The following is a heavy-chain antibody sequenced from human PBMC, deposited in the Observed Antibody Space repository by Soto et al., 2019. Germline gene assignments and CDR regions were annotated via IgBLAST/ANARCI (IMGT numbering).Heavy chain of an antibody. D-gene: IGHD5-12*01. CDR3: ARLEGLATISYYFDF. Sequence: SETLSLTCSVSDDSINSDKYYWGWIRQPPGKGLVWIGSIYYRGNAFYNPSLQTRVTISLDKSKSQFSLKLNSVTAADSAVYFCARLEGLATISYYFDFWGPGALVTVSS. CDR2: IYYRGNA. V-gene: IGHV4-39*01. CDR1: DDSINSDKYY. J-gene: IGHJ4*02.